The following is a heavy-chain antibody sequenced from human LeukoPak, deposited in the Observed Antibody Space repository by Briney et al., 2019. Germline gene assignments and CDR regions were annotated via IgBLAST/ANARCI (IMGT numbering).Heavy chain of an antibody. Sequence: PSETLSLTCTVSGYSISSGYYWGWIRQPPGKGLEWIGSIYHSGSTYYNPSLKSRVTISVDTSKNQFSLKLSSVTAADTAVYYCARGPWNVADPSFDYWGQGTLVTVSS. V-gene: IGHV4-38-2*02. D-gene: IGHD1-1*01. CDR2: IYHSGST. J-gene: IGHJ4*02. CDR3: ARGPWNVADPSFDY. CDR1: GYSISSGYY.